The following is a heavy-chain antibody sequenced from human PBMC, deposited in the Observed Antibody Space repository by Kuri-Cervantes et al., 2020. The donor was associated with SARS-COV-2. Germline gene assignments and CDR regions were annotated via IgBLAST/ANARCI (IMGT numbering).Heavy chain of an antibody. J-gene: IGHJ3*02. CDR1: GYTFTSYG. D-gene: IGHD6-6*01. V-gene: IGHV1-2*02. CDR3: ARAGLGSSGAFDI. Sequence: ASVKVSCKASGYTFTSYGISWVRQAPGQRLEWMGWINPNSGGTNYAQKFQGRVTMTRDTSISTAYMELSRLRSDDTAVYYCARAGLGSSGAFDIWGQGTMVTVSS. CDR2: INPNSGGT.